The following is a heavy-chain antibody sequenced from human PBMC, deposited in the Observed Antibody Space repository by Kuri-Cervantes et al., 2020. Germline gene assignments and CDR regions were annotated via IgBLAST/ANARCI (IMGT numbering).Heavy chain of an antibody. CDR1: GYTFNSYG. V-gene: IGHV1-18*01. CDR3: ARGPETRFGVVIPGTLNTDY. CDR2: ISAYNGNT. Sequence: ASVKVSCKASGYTFNSYGISWVRQAPGQGLEWMEWISAYNGNTNYAQKLQGRVTMTTDTSTSTVYMELRSLRSDDTAVYYCARGPETRFGVVIPGTLNTDYWGQGTLVTVSS. J-gene: IGHJ4*02. D-gene: IGHD3-3*01.